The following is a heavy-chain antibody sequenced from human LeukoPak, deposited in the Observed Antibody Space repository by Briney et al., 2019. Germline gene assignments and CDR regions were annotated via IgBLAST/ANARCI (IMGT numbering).Heavy chain of an antibody. CDR1: GGSISSGGYY. CDR2: IYYSGST. J-gene: IGHJ4*02. CDR3: ARDNQAGTIDY. V-gene: IGHV4-31*03. D-gene: IGHD1-1*01. Sequence: SQTLSLTCTVSGGSISSGGYYWSWIRQHPGKGLEWVGYIYYSGSTYYNPSLKRRVTISVDTSKNQFSLKLSSVTAADTAVYYCARDNQAGTIDYWGQGTLVTVSS.